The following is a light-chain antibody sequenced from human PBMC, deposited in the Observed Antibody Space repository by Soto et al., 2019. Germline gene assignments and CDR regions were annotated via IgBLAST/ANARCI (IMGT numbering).Light chain of an antibody. CDR2: GTS. CDR3: QQYNNWPPWT. CDR1: QSVRSN. J-gene: IGKJ1*01. Sequence: EIVMTQSPATLSVSPGERATLSCRASQSVRSNLAWYQQKPGQAPRLLIYGTSTRATGIPARFSRSGSGTEFTLTISSLQSEDFAVYYRQQYNNWPPWTFGQGTKVEIK. V-gene: IGKV3-15*01.